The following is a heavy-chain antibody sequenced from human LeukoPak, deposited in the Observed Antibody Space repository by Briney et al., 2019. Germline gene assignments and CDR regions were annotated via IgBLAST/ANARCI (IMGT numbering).Heavy chain of an antibody. CDR2: ISAYSGNT. CDR1: GYTFTNYG. J-gene: IGHJ5*02. D-gene: IGHD6-19*01. Sequence: VSVKVSCKASGYTFTNYGITWVRQAPGQGLEWMGWISAYSGNTNYAQKLQGSVTMTTDTSTSTAYMELRSLRSDDTAVYYCARGRSGWPSPFDWFDPWGQGTLVTVSS. V-gene: IGHV1-18*01. CDR3: ARGRSGWPSPFDWFDP.